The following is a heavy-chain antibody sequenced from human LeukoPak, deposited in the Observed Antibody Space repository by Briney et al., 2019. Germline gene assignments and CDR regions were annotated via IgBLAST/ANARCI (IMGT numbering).Heavy chain of an antibody. J-gene: IGHJ4*01. Sequence: GGSLRLSCGVSGFTFTSYWMNWVRQAPGKGLEWVAGIKQDGRETSYVDSVKGRFTIYRDNAKNSLYLQMSSLRAEDTAVYYCARDGTAAGLYFDLWGQGTLVTVSS. V-gene: IGHV3-7*01. CDR1: GFTFTSYW. CDR3: ARDGTAAGLYFDL. D-gene: IGHD6-13*01. CDR2: IKQDGRET.